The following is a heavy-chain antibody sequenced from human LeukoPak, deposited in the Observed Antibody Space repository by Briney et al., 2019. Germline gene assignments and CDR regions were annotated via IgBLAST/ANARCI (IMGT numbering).Heavy chain of an antibody. CDR2: MNPNTGRT. Sequence: ASVNVSCKASRYTFTSYDNNWVRVPAGPGLERMGSMNPNTGRTGYAQKFQGRITMTRDTSINTAYMELTNLRSEDTAIYYCARLSQTPDYYTLGGYYYLGYWGQGTPVTVSS. CDR1: RYTFTSYD. CDR3: ARLSQTPDYYTLGGYYYLGY. V-gene: IGHV1-8*01. J-gene: IGHJ4*02. D-gene: IGHD3-10*01.